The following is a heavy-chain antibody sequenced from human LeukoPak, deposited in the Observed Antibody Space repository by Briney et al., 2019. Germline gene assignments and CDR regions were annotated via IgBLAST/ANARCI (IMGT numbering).Heavy chain of an antibody. CDR3: ATRKLLWSFDY. CDR1: GFTFSNYA. J-gene: IGHJ4*02. CDR2: ISGSGGST. V-gene: IGHV3-23*01. D-gene: IGHD3-10*01. Sequence: GGSLRLSCAASGFTFSNYAMMWLRQAPGKGPEWVSAISGSGGSTYYADSVKGRFTISRDNSKNTLYLQMNSLRAEDTAVYYCATRKLLWSFDYWGQGTLVTVSS.